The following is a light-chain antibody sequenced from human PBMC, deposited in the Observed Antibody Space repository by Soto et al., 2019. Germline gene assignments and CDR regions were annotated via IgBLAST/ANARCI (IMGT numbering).Light chain of an antibody. J-gene: IGKJ4*01. CDR3: QQVNVYPST. V-gene: IGKV1-5*01. CDR1: QSISSW. CDR2: DAS. Sequence: DIQMTPSPSTLSASVVDRVTITCRASQSISSWLAWYQQKPGKAPNLLIYDASTLHSGVPSRFSGGGSGTDFTLTISSLQPEDFATYYCQQVNVYPSTFGGGTKVDIK.